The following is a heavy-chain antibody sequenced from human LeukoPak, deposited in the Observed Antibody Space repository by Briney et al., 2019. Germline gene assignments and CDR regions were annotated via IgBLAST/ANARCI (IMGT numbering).Heavy chain of an antibody. J-gene: IGHJ4*02. Sequence: GESLKISCKGSGYSFNTYWIGWVRQMPGKGLEWMGIIYPGDSDTKYSPSFQGQVTISADKSISTAYLQWSSLKASDTAVYYCASNTATVFDNWGQGALVTVSS. V-gene: IGHV5-51*01. CDR3: ASNTATVFDN. CDR2: IYPGDSDT. CDR1: GYSFNTYW. D-gene: IGHD2-21*02.